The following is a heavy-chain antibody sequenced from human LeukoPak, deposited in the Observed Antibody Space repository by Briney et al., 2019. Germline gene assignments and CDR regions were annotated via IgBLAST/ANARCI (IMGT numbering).Heavy chain of an antibody. CDR1: GLTFSSHW. D-gene: IGHD1-26*01. CDR3: AREGRIMGATPDC. V-gene: IGHV3-74*01. J-gene: IGHJ4*02. CDR2: IRTDGSET. Sequence: PGGSLRLSCAASGLTFSSHWMHWVRQAPGKGLVWVSRIRTDGSETAYADSVKGRFTVSRDNAKSTLFLQMNSLRAEDTAVYYCAREGRIMGATPDCWGQGTLVTVSS.